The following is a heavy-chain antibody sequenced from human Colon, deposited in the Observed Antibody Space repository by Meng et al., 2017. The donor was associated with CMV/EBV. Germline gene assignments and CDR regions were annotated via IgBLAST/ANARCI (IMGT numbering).Heavy chain of an antibody. CDR1: EDYISSTIDW. D-gene: IGHD6-19*01. CDR2: ISHTRCN. CDR3: ARDRYRLGSDS. J-gene: IGHJ4*02. V-gene: IGHV4-30-4*01. Sequence: ASEDYISSTIDWCAGSRQPAWNGLESIGYISHTRCNYYNPALQSRVSISLYTSKNHFSLRLSCVSAADTASYYCARDRYRLGSDSWGQGTLVTVSS.